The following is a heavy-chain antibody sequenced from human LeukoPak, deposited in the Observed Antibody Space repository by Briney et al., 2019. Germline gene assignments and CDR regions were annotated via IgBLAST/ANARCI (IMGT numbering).Heavy chain of an antibody. CDR3: ARGRGSGWYYYYYYMDV. J-gene: IGHJ6*03. Sequence: SETLSLTCTVSGGSISSYYWSWIRQPPGKGLEWIGEINHSGSTNYNPSLKSRVTISVDTSKNQFSLKLSSVTAADTAVYYCARGRGSGWYYYYYYMDVWGKGTTVTVSS. CDR2: INHSGST. D-gene: IGHD6-19*01. CDR1: GGSISSYY. V-gene: IGHV4-34*01.